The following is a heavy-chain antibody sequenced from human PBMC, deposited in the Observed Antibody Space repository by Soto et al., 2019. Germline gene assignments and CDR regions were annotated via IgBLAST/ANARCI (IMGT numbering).Heavy chain of an antibody. CDR2: ISSSGSTI. D-gene: IGHD4-17*01. J-gene: IGHJ4*02. CDR3: ARDLSLVHDYGDYAIHRGANTDVHPSDY. V-gene: IGHV3-11*01. CDR1: GFTFSDYY. Sequence: GGSLRLSCAASGFTFSDYYMSWIRQAPGKGLEWVSYISSSGSTIYYADSVKGRFTISRDNAKNSLYLQMNSLRAEDTAVYYCARDLSLVHDYGDYAIHRGANTDVHPSDYWGQGTLVTVSS.